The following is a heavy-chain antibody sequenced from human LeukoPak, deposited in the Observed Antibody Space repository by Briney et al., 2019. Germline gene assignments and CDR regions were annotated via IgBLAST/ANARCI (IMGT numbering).Heavy chain of an antibody. D-gene: IGHD1/OR15-1a*01. CDR2: ISTSGGDT. CDR3: AKGGNNAPLDY. CDR1: GFTFTDSA. J-gene: IGHJ4*02. V-gene: IGHV3-23*01. Sequence: GGSLRLSCAASGFTFTDSAMTWVRQAPGEGLEWVSAISTSGGDTIYTDSVKDRFTISRDNSKNTLYLQMNSLRAEDTAMYYCAKGGNNAPLDYWGQGTLVTVSS.